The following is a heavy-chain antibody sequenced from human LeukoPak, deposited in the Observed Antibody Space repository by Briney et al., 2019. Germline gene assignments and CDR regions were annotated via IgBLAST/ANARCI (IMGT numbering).Heavy chain of an antibody. CDR1: GGTFSSYA. CDR3: ARDGISSGWKEFDY. V-gene: IGHV1-69*04. J-gene: IGHJ4*02. Sequence: SVKVSCKASGGTFSSYAISWVRQAPGQGLEWMGRIIPILGIANYAQKFQGRVTITADKSTSTAYMELSSLRSEVTAVYYCARDGISSGWKEFDYWGQGTLVTVSS. D-gene: IGHD6-19*01. CDR2: IIPILGIA.